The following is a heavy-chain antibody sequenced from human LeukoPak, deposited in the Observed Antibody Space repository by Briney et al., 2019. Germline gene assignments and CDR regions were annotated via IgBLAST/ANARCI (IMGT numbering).Heavy chain of an antibody. CDR3: AKGGVPFYYGSGSYCPA. D-gene: IGHD3-10*01. Sequence: GASVKVSCKTSGYIFTSYALNWVRQAPGQGLEWMGWINTNTEHPTYAQGFTGRFVFSLDTSVRTAFLQINSLQTEDTAVYYCAKGGVPFYYGSGSYCPAWGQGTLVTVSS. J-gene: IGHJ5*02. CDR1: GYIFTSYA. CDR2: INTNTEHP. V-gene: IGHV7-4-1*02.